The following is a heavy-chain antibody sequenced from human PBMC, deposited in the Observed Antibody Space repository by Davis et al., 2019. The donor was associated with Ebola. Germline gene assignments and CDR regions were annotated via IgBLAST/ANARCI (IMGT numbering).Heavy chain of an antibody. CDR1: GGSISSYY. CDR2: IYTSGST. J-gene: IGHJ4*02. Sequence: PSETLSLTCTVSGGSISSYYWSWIRQPAGKGLEWIGRIYTSGSTNYNPSLKSRVTMSVDTSKNQFSLKLSSVTAADTAVYYCARGSPKRIAAAGRLDYWGQGTLVTVSS. CDR3: ARGSPKRIAAAGRLDY. V-gene: IGHV4-4*07. D-gene: IGHD6-13*01.